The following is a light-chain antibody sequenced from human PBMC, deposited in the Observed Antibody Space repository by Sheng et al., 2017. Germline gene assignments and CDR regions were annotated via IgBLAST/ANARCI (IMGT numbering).Light chain of an antibody. V-gene: IGKV3-15*01. Sequence: MTQSPVTLSVSPGERATLSCRASQSVNTNLAWYQQKPGQPPRLLIYAASTRATGIPARFSGGGSGTEXTLTISSLQSEDFGIYYCLQYADLSWTLGQGTKVEVK. CDR2: AAS. CDR3: LQYADLSWT. CDR1: QSVNTN. J-gene: IGKJ1*01.